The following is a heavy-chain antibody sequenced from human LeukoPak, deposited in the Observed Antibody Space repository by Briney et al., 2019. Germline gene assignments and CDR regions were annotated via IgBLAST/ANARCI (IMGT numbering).Heavy chain of an antibody. CDR1: GGSISSYY. Sequence: SETLSLTCTVSGGSISSYYWSWIRQPAGKGLEWIGRIYTSGSTNYNPSLKSRVTISVDTSKNQFSLKLSSVTAADTAVYYCARGRNKYPKKTGLDYWGQGTLVTVSS. V-gene: IGHV4-4*07. CDR3: ARGRNKYPKKTGLDY. J-gene: IGHJ4*02. D-gene: IGHD7-27*01. CDR2: IYTSGST.